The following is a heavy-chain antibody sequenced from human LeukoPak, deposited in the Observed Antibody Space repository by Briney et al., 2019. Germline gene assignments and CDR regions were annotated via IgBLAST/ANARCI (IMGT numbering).Heavy chain of an antibody. J-gene: IGHJ3*02. D-gene: IGHD6-13*01. CDR1: GYTFTGYY. Sequence: VASVKVSCKASGYTFTGYYMHWVRQAPGQGLEWMGWINPNSGGTNYAQKFQGRVTMTRDTSISTAYMELSRLRFDDTAVYYCARDLPGYSSAFDIWGQGTLVTVSS. CDR2: INPNSGGT. V-gene: IGHV1-2*02. CDR3: ARDLPGYSSAFDI.